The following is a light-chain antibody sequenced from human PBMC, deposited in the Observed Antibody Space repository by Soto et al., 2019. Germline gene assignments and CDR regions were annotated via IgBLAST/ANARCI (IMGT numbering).Light chain of an antibody. Sequence: EIVLTQSPATLSVSPGERATLSCRASQSVSNNLAWYLQKPGQAPRLLIYDASTRATGIQARFSGSGSGTEFTLAISGLQSEDFAVYDCQQYDKWPLTFGGGTKVEIK. CDR1: QSVSNN. J-gene: IGKJ4*01. CDR2: DAS. CDR3: QQYDKWPLT. V-gene: IGKV3-15*01.